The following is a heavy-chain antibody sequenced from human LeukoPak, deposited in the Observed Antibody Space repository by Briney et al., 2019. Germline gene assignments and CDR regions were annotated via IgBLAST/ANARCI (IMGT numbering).Heavy chain of an antibody. CDR1: GFTFSSYA. CDR2: ISGSGGTT. J-gene: IGHJ4*02. D-gene: IGHD4-17*01. V-gene: IGHV3-23*01. CDR3: ARVQRGVRSPTDY. Sequence: TGGSLRRSCAASGFTFSSYAMSCVRQAPGRGLEWVSTISGSGGTTYYADSVKGRFTISRDNSKSTLYLQMNSLRAEDTAVYYCARVQRGVRSPTDYWGQGTLVTVSS.